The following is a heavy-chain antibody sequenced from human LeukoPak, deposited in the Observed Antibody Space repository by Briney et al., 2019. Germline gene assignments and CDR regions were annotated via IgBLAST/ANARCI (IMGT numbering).Heavy chain of an antibody. CDR1: GFTFSSYG. CDR3: AGDGRFLEWYLDY. V-gene: IGHV3-33*01. Sequence: PGGSLRLSCAASGFTFSSYGMHWVRQAPGKGLEWVAVIWYDGSNKYYADSVKGRFTISRDNSKNTLYLQMNSLRAEDTAVYYCAGDGRFLEWYLDYWGQGTLVTVSS. D-gene: IGHD3-3*01. CDR2: IWYDGSNK. J-gene: IGHJ4*02.